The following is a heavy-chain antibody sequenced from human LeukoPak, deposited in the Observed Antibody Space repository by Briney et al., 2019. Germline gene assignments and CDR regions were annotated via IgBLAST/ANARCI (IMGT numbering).Heavy chain of an antibody. D-gene: IGHD1-20*01. CDR1: GYTFTGYY. V-gene: IGHV1-2*02. CDR3: ARMKINWNDEGGY. CDR2: INPNSGGT. J-gene: IGHJ4*02. Sequence: ASVKVSCKASGYTFTGYYMHWVRQAPGQGLEWMGWINPNSGGTNYAQKFQGRVTMTRDTSISTAYMELSRLRSDDTAVYYCARMKINWNDEGGYWGQGTLVTVSS.